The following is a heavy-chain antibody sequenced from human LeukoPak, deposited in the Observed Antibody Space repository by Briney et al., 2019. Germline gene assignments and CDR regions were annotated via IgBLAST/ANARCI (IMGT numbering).Heavy chain of an antibody. Sequence: ASVEVSCKVSGYTLTELSMHWVRQAPGKGLEWMGGFDPEDGETIYAQKFQGRVTMTEDTSTDTAYMELSSLRSEDTAVYYCATVSYGSGPLGAFDIWGQGTMVTVSS. CDR3: ATVSYGSGPLGAFDI. CDR2: FDPEDGET. V-gene: IGHV1-24*01. J-gene: IGHJ3*02. D-gene: IGHD3-10*01. CDR1: GYTLTELS.